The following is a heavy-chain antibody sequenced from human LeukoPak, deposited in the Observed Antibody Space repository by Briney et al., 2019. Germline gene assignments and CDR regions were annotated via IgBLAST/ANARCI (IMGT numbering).Heavy chain of an antibody. Sequence: GASVKVSCKVSGYTLTELSMHWVRQAPGKGLEWMGGFDPEDGETIYAQKFQGRVTMTEDTSTDTAYMELSSLRSEDTAVYYCATVPGFVIAAAGTGYYFDYWGQGTLVTVSS. CDR2: FDPEDGET. J-gene: IGHJ4*02. V-gene: IGHV1-24*01. CDR3: ATVPGFVIAAAGTGYYFDY. D-gene: IGHD6-13*01. CDR1: GYTLTELS.